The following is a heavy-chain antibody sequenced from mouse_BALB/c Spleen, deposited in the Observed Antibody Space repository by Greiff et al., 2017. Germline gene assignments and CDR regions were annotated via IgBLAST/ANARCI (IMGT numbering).Heavy chain of an antibody. V-gene: IGHV5-12-2*01. CDR2: ISNGGGST. D-gene: IGHD3-1*01. CDR1: GFTFSSYT. J-gene: IGHJ4*01. Sequence: EVKVVESGGGLVQPGGSLKLSCAASGFTFSSYTMSWVRQTPEKRLEWVAYISNGGGSTYYPDTVKGRFTISRDNAKNTLYLQMSSLKSEDTAMYYCARHTRTARATDAMDYWGQGTSVTVSS. CDR3: ARHTRTARATDAMDY.